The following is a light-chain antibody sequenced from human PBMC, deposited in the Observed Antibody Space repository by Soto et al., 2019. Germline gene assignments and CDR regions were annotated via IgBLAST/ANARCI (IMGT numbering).Light chain of an antibody. CDR3: QKSNTWLWT. CDR1: QNVNAN. CDR2: GAS. V-gene: IGKV3-15*01. J-gene: IGKJ1*01. Sequence: EVVMTQSPATLSVSPGERATLSCRASQNVNANLAWYQQKPVQAPRLLIHGASTRATGIPARFSGSGFGTEFILTISSRPSEDFAGYYCQKSNTWLWTFGPGTKVE.